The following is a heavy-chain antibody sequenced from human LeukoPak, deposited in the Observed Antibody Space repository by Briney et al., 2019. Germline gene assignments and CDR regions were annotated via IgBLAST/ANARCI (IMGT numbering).Heavy chain of an antibody. Sequence: SSETLSLTCTVSGGSISSYYWSWIRQPPGKGLEWIGYIYYSGTTNYNPSLKSRVTISVDASKNQFSLKLGSVTAADTAVYYCARGATIFGYMDVWGKGTTVTVSS. CDR1: GGSISSYY. CDR2: IYYSGTT. V-gene: IGHV4-59*01. D-gene: IGHD3-3*01. J-gene: IGHJ6*03. CDR3: ARGATIFGYMDV.